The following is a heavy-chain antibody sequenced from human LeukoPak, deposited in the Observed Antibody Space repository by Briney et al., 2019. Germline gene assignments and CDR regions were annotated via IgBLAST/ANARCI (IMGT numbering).Heavy chain of an antibody. J-gene: IGHJ4*02. CDR3: ARGLFRFCSSTSCLSPFDY. CDR2: IKQDGSEK. V-gene: IGHV3-7*01. CDR1: GFTFSSYW. D-gene: IGHD2-2*01. Sequence: GGSLRLSCAASGFTFSSYWMSWVRQAPGKGLEWVANIKQDGSEKYYVDSVKGRFTISRDNAKNSLYLQMNSLRAEDTAVYYCARGLFRFCSSTSCLSPFDYWGQGALVTVSS.